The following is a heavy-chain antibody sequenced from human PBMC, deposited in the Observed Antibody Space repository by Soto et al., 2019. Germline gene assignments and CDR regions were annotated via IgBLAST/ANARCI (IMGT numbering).Heavy chain of an antibody. Sequence: SETLSLTCSVSGGSISTVGHYWTWIRQPPGKGLEWIGSIYHTGSTYYSKSLRSRLTMSVDTSKSQFSLRLSSVTAADTAVYYCARATGTLRSRNWDYWGQGSLVTVSS. D-gene: IGHD1-1*01. CDR1: GGSISTVGHY. CDR2: IYHTGST. CDR3: ARATGTLRSRNWDY. J-gene: IGHJ4*02. V-gene: IGHV4-31*03.